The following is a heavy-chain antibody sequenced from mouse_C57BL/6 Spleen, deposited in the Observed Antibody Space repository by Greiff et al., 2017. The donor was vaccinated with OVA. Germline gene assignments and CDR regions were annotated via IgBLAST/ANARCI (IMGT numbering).Heavy chain of an antibody. CDR2: IYPGDGDT. CDR3: ARTTMIAHWYFDV. D-gene: IGHD2-4*01. CDR1: GYAFSSSW. J-gene: IGHJ1*03. Sequence: VQLQQSGPELVKPGASVKISCKASGYAFSSSWMNWVKQRPGKGLVWIGRIYPGDGDTNYNGKFKGKATLTADKSSSTAYMQLSSLTSEDSAVYVCARTTMIAHWYFDVWGTGTTVTVSS. V-gene: IGHV1-82*01.